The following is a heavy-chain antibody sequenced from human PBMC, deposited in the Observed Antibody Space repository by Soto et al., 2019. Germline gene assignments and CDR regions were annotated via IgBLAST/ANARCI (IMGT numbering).Heavy chain of an antibody. CDR3: ATGTTVTNHYFDY. J-gene: IGHJ4*02. Sequence: GASVKVSCKVSGYTLTELSMHWVRQAPGKGLEWMGGFDPEDGETIYAQKFQGRVTMTEDTSTDTAYMELSSLRSEYTAVYYCATGTTVTNHYFDYWGQGTLVTVSS. V-gene: IGHV1-24*01. CDR2: FDPEDGET. CDR1: GYTLTELS. D-gene: IGHD4-17*01.